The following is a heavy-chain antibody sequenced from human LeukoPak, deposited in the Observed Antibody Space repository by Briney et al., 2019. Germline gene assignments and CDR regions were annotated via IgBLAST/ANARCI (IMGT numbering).Heavy chain of an antibody. V-gene: IGHV3-33*01. D-gene: IGHD6-6*01. CDR2: IWYDGSNK. J-gene: IGHJ4*02. CDR1: GLTFSTYG. Sequence: PGGSPRLSCAASGLTFSTYGMHWVRQAPGKGLEWVAIIWYDGSNKYYADSVKGRFTISRDNSKNTLYLEMNSLRAEDTAVYYCARDYHTSPSHLLDYWGQGTLVTVSS. CDR3: ARDYHTSPSHLLDY.